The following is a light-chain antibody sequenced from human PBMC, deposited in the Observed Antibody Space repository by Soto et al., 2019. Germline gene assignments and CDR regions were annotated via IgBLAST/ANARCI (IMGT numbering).Light chain of an antibody. CDR2: GAS. CDR1: QSVSSSY. V-gene: IGKV3-20*01. J-gene: IGKJ4*01. Sequence: EIVLTQSPGTLSLSPGERATISCRASQSVSSSYLAWYQQKPGQAPRLLIYGASSRATGIPDRFSGSGSGTDFTLTIIRLEPEDFAVYYCQQYGSSLLTFGGGTKVDIK. CDR3: QQYGSSLLT.